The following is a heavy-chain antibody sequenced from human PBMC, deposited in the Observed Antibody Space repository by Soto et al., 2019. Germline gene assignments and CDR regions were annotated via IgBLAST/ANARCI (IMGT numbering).Heavy chain of an antibody. CDR3: ARRQVGATKGKSWFDS. D-gene: IGHD1-26*01. CDR2: IGNSGDIS. CDR1: GFDFSSHT. V-gene: IGHV3-23*01. J-gene: IGHJ5*01. Sequence: QPGGSLRLSCSASGFDFSSHTMIWVRQDPGKGLEWVASIGNSGDISNYGDSVKGRFTISRDNSKNTLYLQMNSLRAEDTALYFCARRQVGATKGKSWFDSWGQGTLVTVSS.